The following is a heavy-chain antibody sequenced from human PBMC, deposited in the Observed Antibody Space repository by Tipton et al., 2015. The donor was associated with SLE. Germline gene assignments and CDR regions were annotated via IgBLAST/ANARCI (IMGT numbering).Heavy chain of an antibody. Sequence: SLRLSCAASGFTFSTYAMTWVRLAPGKGLEWVSAISGSDGRTYYADSVKGRFTISRDNSKNTLYLQMNSLRAEDTATYYCAKDQDYDSRGYPEYFDHWGQGALVTVSS. V-gene: IGHV3-23*01. CDR1: GFTFSTYA. CDR2: ISGSDGRT. CDR3: AKDQDYDSRGYPEYFDH. D-gene: IGHD3-22*01. J-gene: IGHJ1*01.